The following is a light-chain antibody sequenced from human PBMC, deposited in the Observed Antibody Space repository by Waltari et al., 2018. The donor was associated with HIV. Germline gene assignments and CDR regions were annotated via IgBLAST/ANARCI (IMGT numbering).Light chain of an antibody. J-gene: IGLJ1*01. Sequence: QPALTQPPSASGSPGQSVTISCTGTSRDIGTYTYVSWYQQHPGRAPNLLIYEVNKRTSGVPDRFSGSKSANTASLTVSELQVADEADYYCSSYAGNNNYVFGTGTRVTVL. CDR2: EVN. V-gene: IGLV2-8*01. CDR1: SRDIGTYTY. CDR3: SSYAGNNNYV.